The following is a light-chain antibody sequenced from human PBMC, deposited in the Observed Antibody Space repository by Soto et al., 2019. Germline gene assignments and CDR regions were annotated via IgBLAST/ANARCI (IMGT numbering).Light chain of an antibody. CDR1: QSVSSY. CDR2: DAS. J-gene: IGKJ2*03. V-gene: IGKV3-11*01. Sequence: EIVLTQSPATLSLSPGERATLSCRASQSVSSYLAWYQQKPGQAPRLLIYDASNRATGIPARFSGSGSGTGLALTISSLEPEDFAVYYCQQRSNWPPGFGEGTKLEIK. CDR3: QQRSNWPPG.